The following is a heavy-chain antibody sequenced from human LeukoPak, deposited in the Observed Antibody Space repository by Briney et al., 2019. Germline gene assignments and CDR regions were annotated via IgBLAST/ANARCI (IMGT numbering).Heavy chain of an antibody. CDR2: ISGSGSST. Sequence: GGSLRLSCAASGFTFSSYAMSWVRQAPGKGLEWVSAISGSGSSTYYADSVKGRFTISRDNSKNTLYLQMNSLRAEDAAVYYCAKIVRERYCSSTSCYPYYYYYYMDVWGKGTTVTVSS. CDR3: AKIVRERYCSSTSCYPYYYYYYMDV. J-gene: IGHJ6*03. V-gene: IGHV3-23*01. D-gene: IGHD2-2*01. CDR1: GFTFSSYA.